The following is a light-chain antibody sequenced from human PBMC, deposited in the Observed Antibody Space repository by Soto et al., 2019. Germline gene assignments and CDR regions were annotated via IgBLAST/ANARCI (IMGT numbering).Light chain of an antibody. J-gene: IGKJ1*01. Sequence: GERVTITCRASQSITGKLAWYQRKPGKAPDLLIYDASSLESGVPSRFSGSGYGTQFTLTVSSLQPDDFATYYCQQYYTYPWTFGQGTKVEIK. V-gene: IGKV1-5*01. CDR3: QQYYTYPWT. CDR1: QSITGK. CDR2: DAS.